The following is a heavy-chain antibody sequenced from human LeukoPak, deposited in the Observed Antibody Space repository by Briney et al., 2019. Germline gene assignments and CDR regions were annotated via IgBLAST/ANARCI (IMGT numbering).Heavy chain of an antibody. J-gene: IGHJ4*02. Sequence: GGSLRLSCAASGFTFSSYAMSWVRQAPGKGLEWVSAISGSGGSTYYADSVKGRFTIPRDNSKNTLYLQMNSLRAEDTAVYYCAKDTAMEDYFDYWGQGTLVTVSS. CDR1: GFTFSSYA. CDR3: AKDTAMEDYFDY. V-gene: IGHV3-23*01. D-gene: IGHD5-18*01. CDR2: ISGSGGST.